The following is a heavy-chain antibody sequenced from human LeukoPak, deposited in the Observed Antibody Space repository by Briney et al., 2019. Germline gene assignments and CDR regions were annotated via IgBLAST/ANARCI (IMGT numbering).Heavy chain of an antibody. CDR1: GGSISSYY. V-gene: IGHV4-59*01. CDR2: IYSSGST. J-gene: IGHJ4*02. Sequence: PSETLSLTCTVSGGSISSYYWSWIRQPPGKGLEWIGYIYSSGSTNYNPSLKSRVTISVDTSKNQFSLKLNSVTAADTAVYYCARGGYSSSWLYFEYWGQGTLVTVSS. CDR3: ARGGYSSSWLYFEY. D-gene: IGHD6-13*01.